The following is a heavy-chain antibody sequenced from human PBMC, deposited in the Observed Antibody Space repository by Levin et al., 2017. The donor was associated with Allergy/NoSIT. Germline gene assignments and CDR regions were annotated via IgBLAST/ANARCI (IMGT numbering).Heavy chain of an antibody. V-gene: IGHV3-30*18. D-gene: IGHD3-22*01. CDR2: VSADGGGK. CDR1: GFTFSNYG. J-gene: IGHJ4*02. Sequence: GESLKISCAASGFTFSNYGMHWVRQAPGKGLEWVAVVSADGGGKYYADSVKGRFTISRDNSKNTLYVQMNNLRAEDTAVYYCAKEYDSSDYYITVKDWGQGTLVTVSS. CDR3: AKEYDSSDYYITVKD.